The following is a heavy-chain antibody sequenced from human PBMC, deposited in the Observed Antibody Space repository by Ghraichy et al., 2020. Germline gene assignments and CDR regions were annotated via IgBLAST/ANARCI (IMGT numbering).Heavy chain of an antibody. Sequence: ASVKVSCKASGYTFTSYAMHWVRQAPGQRLEWMVWINAGNGNTKYSQKFQGRVTITRDTSASTAYMELSSLISEDTAVYYCARGLYYDFWSGHNWFDPWCQGTLVTVSS. V-gene: IGHV1-3*01. CDR3: ARGLYYDFWSGHNWFDP. CDR1: GYTFTSYA. CDR2: INAGNGNT. D-gene: IGHD3-3*01. J-gene: IGHJ5*02.